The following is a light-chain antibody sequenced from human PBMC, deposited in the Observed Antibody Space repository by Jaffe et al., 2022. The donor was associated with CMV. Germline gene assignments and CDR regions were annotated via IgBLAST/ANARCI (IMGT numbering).Light chain of an antibody. CDR1: SSDVGSYNR. Sequence: QSALTQPPSVSGSPGQSVTISCTGTSSDVGSYNRVSWYQQSPGTAPKVMIYEVTNRPSGVPDRFSGSKSGNTASLTISGLQAEDEADYYCNSYTTSNTWVFGGGTRLTVL. CDR2: EVT. J-gene: IGLJ3*02. V-gene: IGLV2-18*02. CDR3: NSYTTSNTWV.